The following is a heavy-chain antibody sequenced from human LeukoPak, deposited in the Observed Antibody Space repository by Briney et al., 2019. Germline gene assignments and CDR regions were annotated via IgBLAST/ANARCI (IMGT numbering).Heavy chain of an antibody. CDR3: AREAVDTAMAFDY. J-gene: IGHJ4*02. Sequence: GGSLRLSCVASGFTVSSNYMSWVRQAPGKGLEWVSVIYSGGSTYYADSVKGRFTISRDNSKNTLYLQMNSLRVEDTAVYYCAREAVDTAMAFDYWGQGTLVTVSS. CDR2: IYSGGST. CDR1: GFTVSSNY. V-gene: IGHV3-66*01. D-gene: IGHD5-18*01.